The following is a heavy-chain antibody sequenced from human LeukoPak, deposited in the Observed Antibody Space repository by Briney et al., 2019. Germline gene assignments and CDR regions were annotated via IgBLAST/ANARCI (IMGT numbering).Heavy chain of an antibody. CDR1: GFTFSSYA. CDR2: ISSSGSTI. Sequence: GGSLRLSCAASGFTFSSYAMSWVRQAPGKGLEWVSYISSSGSTIYYADSVKGRFTISRDNAKNSLYLQMNSLRAEDTAVYYCARDGTTGTYYYYYYMDVWGKGTTVTISS. CDR3: ARDGTTGTYYYYYYMDV. J-gene: IGHJ6*03. V-gene: IGHV3-48*04. D-gene: IGHD1-1*01.